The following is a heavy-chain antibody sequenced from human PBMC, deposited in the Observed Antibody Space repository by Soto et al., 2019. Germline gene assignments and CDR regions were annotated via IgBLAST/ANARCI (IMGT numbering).Heavy chain of an antibody. D-gene: IGHD5-18*01. J-gene: IGHJ5*02. Sequence: EVQLLDSGGGLVQPGGSLRLSCAASGFTFSSSAMSWVRQAPGKGLEWVSVVSGSGGTTYYADSVRGRFTISRDNTKNTLYLQMSSLRAEDTALYIFARWTVDTIVTCGWCPYLDPWGQGTRVTVSS. V-gene: IGHV3-23*01. CDR2: VSGSGGTT. CDR3: ARWTVDTIVTCGWCPYLDP. CDR1: GFTFSSSA.